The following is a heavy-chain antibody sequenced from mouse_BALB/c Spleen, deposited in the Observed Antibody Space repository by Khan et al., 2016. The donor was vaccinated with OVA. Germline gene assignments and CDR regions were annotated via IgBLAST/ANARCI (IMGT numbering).Heavy chain of an antibody. D-gene: IGHD2-10*01. V-gene: IGHV2-6-1*01. J-gene: IGHJ4*01. Sequence: VQLQESGPGLVAPSQSLSITCTISGLSLTNYGVHWVRQPPGKGLEWLVVIWSDGSTTYDSALKSRLTISKDNSKSQVFLKMDSLQTDDTAMYYCARQPYYHYYIMDYWGQGTSVTVSS. CDR2: IWSDGST. CDR1: GLSLTNYG. CDR3: ARQPYYHYYIMDY.